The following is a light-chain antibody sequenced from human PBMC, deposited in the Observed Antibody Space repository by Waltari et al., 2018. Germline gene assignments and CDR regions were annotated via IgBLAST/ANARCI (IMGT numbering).Light chain of an antibody. CDR1: SGHSSYA. CDR2: LNSDGSH. V-gene: IGLV4-69*01. CDR3: QTWGTGIHV. J-gene: IGLJ1*01. Sequence: QLVLTQSPSASASLVASVKLTCTLSSGHSSYAIAWHQQQPGKGPRYLMKLNSDGSHSKGDGIPDRFSGSSSGAERYLTISSLQSEDEADYYCQTWGTGIHVFGTGTKVTVL.